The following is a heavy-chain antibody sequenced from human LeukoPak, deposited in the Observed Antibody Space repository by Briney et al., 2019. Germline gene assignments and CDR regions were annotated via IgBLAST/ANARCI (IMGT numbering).Heavy chain of an antibody. CDR2: ISSSSSYI. J-gene: IGHJ3*02. V-gene: IGHV3-21*01. CDR1: GFTFSSYS. D-gene: IGHD4-17*01. CDR3: ARTSADYANDAFDI. Sequence: GGSLRLSCAASGFTFSSYSMNWVRQAPGKGLEWVSSISSSSSYIYYADSVKGRFTISRDNAKNSLYLQMNSLRAEDTAVYCCARTSADYANDAFDIWGQGTMVTVSS.